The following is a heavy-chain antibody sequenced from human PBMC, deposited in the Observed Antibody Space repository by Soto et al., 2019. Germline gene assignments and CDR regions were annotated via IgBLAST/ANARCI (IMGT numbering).Heavy chain of an antibody. CDR2: IIPKFGTA. V-gene: IGHV1-69*01. CDR3: AKSMIASGGVIGYYHNGMDV. J-gene: IGHJ6*02. Sequence: QVLLVQSGAEVKEPGSSVKVSCKASGDTFSRSAITWVRQAPGQGLEWMGGIIPKFGTANYAQKLKGRVTISADEFTTTDYMELSSLRSEDTAVYYCAKSMIASGGVIGYYHNGMDVWGQGTTVTVAS. D-gene: IGHD3-16*02. CDR1: GDTFSRSA.